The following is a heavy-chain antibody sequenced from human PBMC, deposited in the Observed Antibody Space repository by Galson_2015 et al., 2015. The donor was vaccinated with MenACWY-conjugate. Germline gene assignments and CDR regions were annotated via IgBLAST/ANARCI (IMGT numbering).Heavy chain of an antibody. CDR1: GFTFSRYW. CDR3: ARVFSGSRYYSYGMDV. D-gene: IGHD1-26*01. V-gene: IGHV3-7*03. Sequence: SLRLSCAASGFTFSRYWMAWVRQAPGKGLEWVANIKQDGIEQYYVASVKDRFTISRDNAENSLYLEMNSLRGEDTAVFYCARVFSGSRYYSYGMDVWGQGTTVTVSS. CDR2: IKQDGIEQ. J-gene: IGHJ6*02.